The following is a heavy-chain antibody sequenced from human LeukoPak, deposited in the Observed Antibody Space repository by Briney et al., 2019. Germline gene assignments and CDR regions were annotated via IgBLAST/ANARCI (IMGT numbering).Heavy chain of an antibody. CDR3: AKVPQPGITIFGVVIKSAFGMDV. Sequence: GGSLRLSCAASGFTFSSYAMSWVRQAPGKGLEWVSAISGSGGSTYYADSVKGRFTISRDNSKNTLYLQMNSLRAEDTAVYYCAKVPQPGITIFGVVIKSAFGMDVWGQGTTVTVSS. D-gene: IGHD3-3*01. J-gene: IGHJ6*02. CDR2: ISGSGGST. V-gene: IGHV3-23*01. CDR1: GFTFSSYA.